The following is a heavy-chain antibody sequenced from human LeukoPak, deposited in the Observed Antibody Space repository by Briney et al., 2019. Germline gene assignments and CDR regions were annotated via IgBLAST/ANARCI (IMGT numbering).Heavy chain of an antibody. CDR1: GASISSGGYY. CDR3: ARGSKQRFDP. J-gene: IGHJ5*02. CDR2: IYYSGST. Sequence: PSETLSLTCTVSGASISSGGYYWSWIRQHPGKGLEWIGYIYYSGSTYYNPSLKSRVTISVDTSKNQFSLKLSSVTAADTAVYYCARGSKQRFDPWGQGTLVTVSS. V-gene: IGHV4-31*03. D-gene: IGHD2/OR15-2a*01.